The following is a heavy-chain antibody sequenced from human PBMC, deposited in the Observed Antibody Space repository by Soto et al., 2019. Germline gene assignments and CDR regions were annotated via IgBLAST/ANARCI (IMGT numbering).Heavy chain of an antibody. D-gene: IGHD3-10*01. CDR1: GSGFIFSSYG. Sequence: PGGSLRLSCAASGSGFIFSSYGMSWVRQAPGKGLEWVSGIGGSGGSTYYADSVKGRFTISRDNSKNTVYLQMNSLRAEDTAVYYCAKDLYGSGPYGMDVWGQGTTVTVSS. CDR2: IGGSGGST. CDR3: AKDLYGSGPYGMDV. J-gene: IGHJ6*02. V-gene: IGHV3-23*01.